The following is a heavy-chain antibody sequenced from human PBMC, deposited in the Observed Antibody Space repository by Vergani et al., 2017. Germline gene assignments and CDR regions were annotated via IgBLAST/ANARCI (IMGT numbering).Heavy chain of an antibody. Sequence: VQLVESGGGLVQPGGSLRLSCTASGFTFSNYWMQWVRQAPGKGLMWVAHISPDGSATSYVDSVKGRFTISRDTSKKTLSLQMRSLRADDTAVYYCAKDGRENSDYGYFDYWGQGTLVTVSS. D-gene: IGHD4-17*01. CDR2: ISPDGSAT. V-gene: IGHV3-7*01. J-gene: IGHJ4*02. CDR3: AKDGRENSDYGYFDY. CDR1: GFTFSNYW.